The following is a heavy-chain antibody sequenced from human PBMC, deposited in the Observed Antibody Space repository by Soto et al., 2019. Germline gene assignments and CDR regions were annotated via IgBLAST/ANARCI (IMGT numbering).Heavy chain of an antibody. Sequence: PSETLSLTCTVSGGSISSGGYYWSWIRQHPGKGLEWIGYIYYSGSTYYNPSLKSRVTISVDTSKNQFSLKLSSVTAADTAVYYCARGRSGYYYYYGMDVWGQGTQVTVSS. CDR1: GGSISSGGYY. CDR2: IYYSGST. CDR3: ARGRSGYYYYYGMDV. D-gene: IGHD3-3*01. V-gene: IGHV4-31*03. J-gene: IGHJ6*02.